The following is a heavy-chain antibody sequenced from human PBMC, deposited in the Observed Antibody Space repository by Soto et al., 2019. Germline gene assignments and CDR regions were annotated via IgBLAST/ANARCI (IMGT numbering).Heavy chain of an antibody. D-gene: IGHD5-18*01. CDR2: IYYSGST. CDR1: GGSISSSSYY. J-gene: IGHJ4*02. V-gene: IGHV4-39*01. CDR3: ALDGNTAMVNLN. Sequence: SETLSLTCTVSGGSISSSSYYWGWIRQPPGKGLGWIGSIYYSGSTYYNPSLKSRVTISVDTSKNQFSLKLSSVTAADTAVYYCALDGNTAMVNLNWGQGTLVTVSS.